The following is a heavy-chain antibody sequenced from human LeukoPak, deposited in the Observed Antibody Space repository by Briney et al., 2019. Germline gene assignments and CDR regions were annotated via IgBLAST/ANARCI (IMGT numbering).Heavy chain of an antibody. Sequence: APVKVSCKASGYTFTGYYMHWVRQAPGKGLEWMGGFDPEDGETIYAQKFQGRVTMTEDTSTDTAYMELSSLRSEDTAVYYCATDRIWFGEDWGQGTLVTVSS. CDR3: ATDRIWFGED. J-gene: IGHJ4*02. CDR2: FDPEDGET. D-gene: IGHD3-10*01. CDR1: GYTFTGYY. V-gene: IGHV1-24*01.